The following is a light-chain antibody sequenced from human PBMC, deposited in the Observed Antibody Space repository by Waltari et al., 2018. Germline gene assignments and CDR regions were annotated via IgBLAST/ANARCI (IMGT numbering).Light chain of an antibody. CDR2: AAS. CDR3: QQSYDTPRT. J-gene: IGKJ1*01. V-gene: IGKV1-39*01. CDR1: QYISTY. Sequence: DFQMTQSPSSLSASVGDRVPTTCRASQYISTYLNWYQQKPGKGPKLLIYAASTLQSGVPSRFSGSGSGTDFTFTISSLQLEDFATYYCQQSYDTPRTFGQGTKVEVK.